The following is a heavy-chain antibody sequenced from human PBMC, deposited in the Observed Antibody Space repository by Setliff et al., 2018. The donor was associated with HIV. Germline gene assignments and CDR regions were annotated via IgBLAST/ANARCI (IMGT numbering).Heavy chain of an antibody. D-gene: IGHD1-26*01. CDR2: IIPILGTT. J-gene: IGHJ3*01. V-gene: IGHV1-69*05. Sequence: SVKVSCKSSGGTFSSNAISWVRQAPGHGLEWIGGIIPILGTTHYSQKLQDRVTITRDESTRTAYLEVNNLGSEDTAIYYCARDRGGSYADACDVWGQGTMVTVSS. CDR3: ARDRGGSYADACDV. CDR1: GGTFSSNA.